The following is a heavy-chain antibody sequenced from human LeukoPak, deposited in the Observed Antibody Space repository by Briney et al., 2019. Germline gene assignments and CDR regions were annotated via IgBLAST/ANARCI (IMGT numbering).Heavy chain of an antibody. J-gene: IGHJ4*02. CDR3: ARRADCSSTSCSDPYDDY. V-gene: IGHV4-34*01. CDR1: GGSFSGYY. CDR2: INYTGST. D-gene: IGHD2-2*01. Sequence: PSETLSLTCAVYGGSFSGYYWSWIRQPPGKGLEWIGEINYTGSTNYNPSLKSRVTISVDTSKNQFSLKLSSVTAADTAVYYCARRADCSSTSCSDPYDDYWGQGTLVTVSS.